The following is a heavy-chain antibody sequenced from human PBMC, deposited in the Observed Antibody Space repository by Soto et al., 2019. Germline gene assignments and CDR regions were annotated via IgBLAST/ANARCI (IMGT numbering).Heavy chain of an antibody. CDR3: ARDRGGAYCGGDCYSSGWFDP. V-gene: IGHV3-33*01. J-gene: IGHJ5*02. CDR2: IWYDGSNK. D-gene: IGHD2-21*02. Sequence: QVQLVESGGGVVQPGRSLRLSCAASGFTFSSYGMHWVRQAPGKGLEWVAVIWYDGSNKYYADSVKGRFTISRDNSKNTVYLQMNSLRAEDTAVYYCARDRGGAYCGGDCYSSGWFDPWGQGTLVTVSS. CDR1: GFTFSSYG.